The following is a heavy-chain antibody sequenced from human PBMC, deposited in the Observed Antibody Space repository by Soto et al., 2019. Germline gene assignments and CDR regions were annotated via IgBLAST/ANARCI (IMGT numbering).Heavy chain of an antibody. CDR3: ARAPPKTSSSWYYFDS. D-gene: IGHD6-13*01. V-gene: IGHV3-30*04. CDR2: ISYDGRNK. Sequence: TGGSLRLSCVASGFTFSSYAMHWVRQAPGKGLEWVAVISYDGRNKNYADSVKGRFSISRDNSKNTLFLQMISLRGDDTALYYCARAPPKTSSSWYYFDSWGQGILVTVSS. J-gene: IGHJ4*02. CDR1: GFTFSSYA.